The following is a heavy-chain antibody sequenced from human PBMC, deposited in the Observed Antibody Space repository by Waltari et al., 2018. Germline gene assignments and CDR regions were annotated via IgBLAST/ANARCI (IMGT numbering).Heavy chain of an antibody. V-gene: IGHV3-15*01. D-gene: IGHD1-26*01. J-gene: IGHJ4*02. CDR2: IKSKPTGGTT. CDR3: TAGVGTTDFDF. Sequence: EVQVVESGGGLVKPGGSLRLSCAASGFTFTNAWMSWVRQAPGKGLEWVGRIKSKPTGGTTAYAASVKGRFTISRDDSKNTQYLQMNSLKTEDTAVYYCTAGVGTTDFDFWGQGTLVTVSS. CDR1: GFTFTNAW.